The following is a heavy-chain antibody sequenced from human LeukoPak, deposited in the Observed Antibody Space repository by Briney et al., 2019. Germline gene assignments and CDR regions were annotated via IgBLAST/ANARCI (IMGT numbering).Heavy chain of an antibody. V-gene: IGHV3-21*01. D-gene: IGHD6-19*01. CDR2: ISSSSSYI. Sequence: GGSLRLSCAASGFTFSSYSMTWARQAPGKGLEWVSSISSSSSYIYYADSVKGRFTISRDNAKNSLYLQMNSLRAEDTAVYYCARGLAVAGTRDYWGQGTLVTVSS. J-gene: IGHJ4*02. CDR1: GFTFSSYS. CDR3: ARGLAVAGTRDY.